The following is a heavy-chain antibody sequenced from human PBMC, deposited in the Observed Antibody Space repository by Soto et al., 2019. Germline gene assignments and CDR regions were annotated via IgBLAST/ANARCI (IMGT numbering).Heavy chain of an antibody. J-gene: IGHJ6*02. D-gene: IGHD3-9*01. Sequence: AGEALKISCKGSGYSFTSYWIGWVRQMPGKGLEWMGIIYPGDSDTRYSPSFQGQVTISADKSISTAYLQWSSLKASATAMYYCARHWGPYYYSLTGYPNYYYGMDVWGQGTTVTVSS. V-gene: IGHV5-51*01. CDR1: GYSFTSYW. CDR3: ARHWGPYYYSLTGYPNYYYGMDV. CDR2: IYPGDSDT.